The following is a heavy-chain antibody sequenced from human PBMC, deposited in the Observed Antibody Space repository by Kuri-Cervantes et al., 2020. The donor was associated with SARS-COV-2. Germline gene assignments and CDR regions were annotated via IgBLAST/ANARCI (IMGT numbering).Heavy chain of an antibody. CDR3: ARRGSATTFLDY. CDR1: GYTFTTHW. V-gene: IGHV5-51*01. D-gene: IGHD2-15*01. J-gene: IGHJ4*02. Sequence: GGSLRLSCKVSGYTFTTHWIGWLRQMPGKGLEWMGIIYPSDSDTRYSPSLQGQVIISVDRSINTAYLQWSSLKPSDTAIYYCARRGSATTFLDYWGQGTQVTVSS. CDR2: IYPSDSDT.